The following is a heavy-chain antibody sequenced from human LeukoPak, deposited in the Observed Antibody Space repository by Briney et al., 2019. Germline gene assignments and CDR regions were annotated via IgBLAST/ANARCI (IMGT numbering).Heavy chain of an antibody. CDR1: GFTFSDYY. V-gene: IGHV3-11*01. CDR2: ISRSGSTI. D-gene: IGHD2-2*01. Sequence: GGSLRLSCAASGFTFSDYYMSWIRQAPGKGLEWVSYISRSGSTIYYPDSVKGRFTISRDNAKNSLYLQMNSLRAEDTAVYYCARDGLVVPAAIDYWGQGTLVTVSS. J-gene: IGHJ4*02. CDR3: ARDGLVVPAAIDY.